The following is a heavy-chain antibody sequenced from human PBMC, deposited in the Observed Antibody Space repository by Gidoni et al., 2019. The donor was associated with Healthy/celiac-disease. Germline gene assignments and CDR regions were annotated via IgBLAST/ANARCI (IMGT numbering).Heavy chain of an antibody. J-gene: IGHJ6*03. V-gene: IGHV3-23*01. D-gene: IGHD4-17*01. CDR2: ISGSCGST. Sequence: EVQLLESGGGLVQPGGSLSLSCAASGFTFSSYAMSLVLQAPGKGLEWCSAISGSCGSTYYADSVKGRFTISRENSKNTLYLQMNSLRAEDTAVYYCAKDGSGDSLYYYYYYMDVWGKGTTVTVSS. CDR3: AKDGSGDSLYYYYYYMDV. CDR1: GFTFSSYA.